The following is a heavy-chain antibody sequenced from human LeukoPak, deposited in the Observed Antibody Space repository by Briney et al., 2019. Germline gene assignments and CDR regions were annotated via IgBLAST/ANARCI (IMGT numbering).Heavy chain of an antibody. CDR1: GGSLSSYY. CDR3: AREDITIFDY. CDR2: IYTSGST. V-gene: IGHV4-4*07. D-gene: IGHD3-9*01. J-gene: IGHJ4*02. Sequence: SETLSLTCTVSGGSLSSYYWNWIRQPAGKGLEWIGRIYTSGSTNYNPSLKSRVAMSVDTSKNQFSLKLSSVTAADTAVYYCAREDITIFDYWGQGTLVTVSS.